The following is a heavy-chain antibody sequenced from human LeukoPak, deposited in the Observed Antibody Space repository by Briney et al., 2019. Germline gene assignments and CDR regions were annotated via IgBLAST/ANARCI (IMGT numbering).Heavy chain of an antibody. CDR2: IDPSDSDT. CDR1: GYRFTSYW. Sequence: GESLKISCKGSGYRFTSYWIAWVRPMPGKGLEWMGIIDPSDSDTKYSPSFQGQVTISADKSITTAYLQWSSLKASDTAMYYCAISGFGVVDSWGQGTLVTVSS. D-gene: IGHD3-3*01. V-gene: IGHV5-51*01. J-gene: IGHJ4*02. CDR3: AISGFGVVDS.